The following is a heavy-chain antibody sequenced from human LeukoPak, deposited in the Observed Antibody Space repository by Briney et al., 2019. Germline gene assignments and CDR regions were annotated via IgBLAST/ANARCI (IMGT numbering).Heavy chain of an antibody. CDR3: ARDPHGSGSMNDAFDI. V-gene: IGHV3-74*01. Sequence: GGSLRLSCVASGFTFSSYWMHWVRQVPGKGLVWVSRIKTDGSSTSYADSVKGRFTVSRDNAKNTLYLQLNSLGVEDTAVYFCARDPHGSGSMNDAFDIWGQGTMVTASS. CDR2: IKTDGSST. CDR1: GFTFSSYW. D-gene: IGHD3-10*01. J-gene: IGHJ3*02.